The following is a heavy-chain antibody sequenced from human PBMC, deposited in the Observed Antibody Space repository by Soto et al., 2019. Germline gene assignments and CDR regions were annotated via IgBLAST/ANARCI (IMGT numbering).Heavy chain of an antibody. V-gene: IGHV1-46*03. CDR2: INLSGGST. Sequence: ASVKVSCKASGYTFTSYYMHWVRQAPGQGLEWMGIINLSGGSTSYAQKFQGRVTMTRDTSTSTVYMELSSLRSEDTAVYYCARDLARCSGGSCYSTVYYYYYYGMDFWGQGITVTVSS. CDR3: ARDLARCSGGSCYSTVYYYYYYGMDF. J-gene: IGHJ6*02. D-gene: IGHD2-15*01. CDR1: GYTFTSYY.